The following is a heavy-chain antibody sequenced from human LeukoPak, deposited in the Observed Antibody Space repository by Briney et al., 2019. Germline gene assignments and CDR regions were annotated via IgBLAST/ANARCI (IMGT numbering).Heavy chain of an antibody. J-gene: IGHJ3*02. D-gene: IGHD2-2*01. CDR1: GFTFSSYA. Sequence: QPGGSLRLSCAASGFTFSSYAMSWVRQAPGKGLEWVSAISGSGGSTYYADSVKGRFTISRDNAKNSLYLQMNSLRAEDTAVYYCARCRARGRDAFDIWGQGTMVTVSS. V-gene: IGHV3-23*01. CDR2: ISGSGGST. CDR3: ARCRARGRDAFDI.